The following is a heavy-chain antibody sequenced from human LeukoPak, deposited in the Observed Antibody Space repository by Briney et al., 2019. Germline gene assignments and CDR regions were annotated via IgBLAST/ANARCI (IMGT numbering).Heavy chain of an antibody. CDR3: ARVANITPFGMDV. J-gene: IGHJ6*02. CDR2: IWYDGSKK. D-gene: IGHD3-16*01. V-gene: IGHV3-33*01. Sequence: GKSRRLSCAASAFTLSSFCIDWVRQAPGKGLEWVAVIWYDGSKKYYADSVKGRFTISRDNSKNTLYLQMNALRAEETAVYYCARVANITPFGMDVWGQGTTLTVSS. CDR1: AFTLSSFC.